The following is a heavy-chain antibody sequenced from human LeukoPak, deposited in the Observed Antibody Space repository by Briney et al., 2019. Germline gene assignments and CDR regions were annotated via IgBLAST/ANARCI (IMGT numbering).Heavy chain of an antibody. CDR1: GFTFSSYA. D-gene: IGHD3-10*01. J-gene: IGHJ4*02. CDR2: ISYDGSNK. CDR3: AGDTASTMVLFL. Sequence: GGSLRLSCAASGFTFSSYAMHWFRQAPGKGLEWVAVISYDGSNKYYADSVKGRFTISRDNSKNTLYLQMNSLRAEDTAVYYCAGDTASTMVLFLWGQGTLVTVSS. V-gene: IGHV3-30-3*01.